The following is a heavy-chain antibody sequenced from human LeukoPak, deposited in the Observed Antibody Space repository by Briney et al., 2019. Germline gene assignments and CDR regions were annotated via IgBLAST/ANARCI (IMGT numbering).Heavy chain of an antibody. Sequence: PGGSLRLSCAASGFTFSSYSMNWVRQAPGKGLEWVSYISSSYSTLYYADSVKGRFTISRDNAKNSLYLQMNSLRAEDTAVYYCARQYQLTFDYWGQGTLVTVSS. CDR3: ARQYQLTFDY. CDR1: GFTFSSYS. D-gene: IGHD2-2*01. J-gene: IGHJ4*02. V-gene: IGHV3-48*04. CDR2: ISSSYSTL.